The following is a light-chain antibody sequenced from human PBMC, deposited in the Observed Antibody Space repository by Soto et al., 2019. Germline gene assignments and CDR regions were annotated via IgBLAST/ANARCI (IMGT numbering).Light chain of an antibody. V-gene: IGKV1-33*01. J-gene: IGKJ3*01. CDR1: QDISKY. Sequence: DIQMTQSPSSLSASVGDRVTITCQASQDISKYLNWYQQKPGKAPKLLIYYASNLETGVPSSFSGRGSWTAFTFTISSLRPVDVATSYCQQYERRPPLFTFGPGTKVAIK. CDR2: YAS. CDR3: QQYERRPPLFT.